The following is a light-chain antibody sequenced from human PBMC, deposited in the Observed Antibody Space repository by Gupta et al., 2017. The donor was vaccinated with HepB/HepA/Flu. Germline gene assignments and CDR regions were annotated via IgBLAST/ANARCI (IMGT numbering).Light chain of an antibody. Sequence: QSALTQPASVSGSPGQSITISCTGTSSDVGGYHLVSWYQQHPGKAPKLMIYDVTNRPSGVSNRFSGSKSGNTASLTISGLQAEDEADYYCNSYTSSSTRVFGGGTKLTVL. V-gene: IGLV2-14*03. J-gene: IGLJ3*02. CDR3: NSYTSSSTRV. CDR1: SSDVGGYHL. CDR2: DVT.